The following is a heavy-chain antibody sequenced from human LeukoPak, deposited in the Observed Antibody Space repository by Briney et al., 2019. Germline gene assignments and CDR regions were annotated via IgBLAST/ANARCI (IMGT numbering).Heavy chain of an antibody. V-gene: IGHV4-59*01. CDR1: GGSISSYY. CDR3: ARGLGSGSYYNSNWFDP. CDR2: IYYSGST. Sequence: PSETLSLTCTVSGGSISSYYWSWIRQPPGKGLEWIGYIYYSGSTNYNPSLKSRVTISVDTSKNQFSLKLSSVTAADTAVYYCARGLGSGSYYNSNWFDPWGQGTLVTVSS. J-gene: IGHJ5*02. D-gene: IGHD3-10*01.